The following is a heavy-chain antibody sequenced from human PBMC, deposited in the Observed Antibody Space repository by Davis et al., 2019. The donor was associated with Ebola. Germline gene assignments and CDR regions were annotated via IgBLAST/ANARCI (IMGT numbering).Heavy chain of an antibody. J-gene: IGHJ4*02. CDR2: IIAYNGNT. CDR1: GYTLTTYA. D-gene: IGHD4-17*01. CDR3: AKIAYGFNAFDS. V-gene: IGHV1-18*01. Sequence: AASVKVSCKASGYTLTTYAMNWVRQAPGQGLEWMGWIIAYNGNTDYAQNFQDRVTMTTDTSTSTAYMELRSLRSDDTAVYYCAKIAYGFNAFDSWGQGTLVTVSS.